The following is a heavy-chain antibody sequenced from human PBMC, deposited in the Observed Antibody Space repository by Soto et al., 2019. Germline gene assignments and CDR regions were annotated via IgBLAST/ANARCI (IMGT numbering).Heavy chain of an antibody. Sequence: GASVKVCCKASGDTFTSYAMHWVRQAPGQRLEWMGWINAGNGNTKYSQKFQGRVTITRDTSASTAYMELSSLRSEDTAVYYCARDRTHSSSWYGPWFDPWGQGTLVTVSS. CDR3: ARDRTHSSSWYGPWFDP. CDR2: INAGNGNT. J-gene: IGHJ5*02. CDR1: GDTFTSYA. V-gene: IGHV1-3*01. D-gene: IGHD6-13*01.